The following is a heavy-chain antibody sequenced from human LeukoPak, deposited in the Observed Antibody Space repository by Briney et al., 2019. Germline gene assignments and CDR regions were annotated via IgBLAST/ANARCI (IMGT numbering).Heavy chain of an antibody. V-gene: IGHV3-48*01. Sequence: GGSLRLPCAASGFTFSSYSMNWVRQAPGKGLEWVSYISSSSTIYYADSVKGRFTISRDNAKNSLYLQMNRLRAEDTAVYYCARDFSPSTRGGDCSGGPCYYDAFDIWGQGTVVTVSS. CDR1: GFTFSSYS. CDR3: ARDFSPSTRGGDCSGGPCYYDAFDI. J-gene: IGHJ3*02. CDR2: ISSSSTI. D-gene: IGHD2-15*01.